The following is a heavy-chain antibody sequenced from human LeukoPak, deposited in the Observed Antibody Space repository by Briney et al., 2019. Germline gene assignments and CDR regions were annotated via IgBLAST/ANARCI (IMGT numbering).Heavy chain of an antibody. Sequence: APVKVSCKVSGYTLTELSMHWVRQAPGKGLEWMGGFDPEDGETIYAQKFQGRVTMTEDTSTDTAYMELSSLRSEDTAVYYCATLRYCGGDCYRGEAFDIWGQGTMVTVSS. J-gene: IGHJ3*02. D-gene: IGHD2-21*02. CDR3: ATLRYCGGDCYRGEAFDI. V-gene: IGHV1-24*01. CDR2: FDPEDGET. CDR1: GYTLTELS.